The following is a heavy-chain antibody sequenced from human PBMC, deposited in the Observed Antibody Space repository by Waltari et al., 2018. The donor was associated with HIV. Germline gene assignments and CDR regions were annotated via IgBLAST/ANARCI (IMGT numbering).Heavy chain of an antibody. CDR2: GSYDGNNK. CDR3: ATDLGARDY. D-gene: IGHD7-27*01. J-gene: IGHJ4*02. V-gene: IGHV3-30-3*01. Sequence: QVQLVESGGGVVQPGRSLRLSCAASGFTFSSYVMHWVRPATGKGLEWMAVGSYDGNNKYYADSVKGRFTVARDNAKNTLYLQMNSLRAEDTVVYYCATDLGARDYWGQGTLVTVSS. CDR1: GFTFSSYV.